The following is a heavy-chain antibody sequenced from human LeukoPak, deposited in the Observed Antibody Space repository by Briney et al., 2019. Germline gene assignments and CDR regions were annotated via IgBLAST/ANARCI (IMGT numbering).Heavy chain of an antibody. CDR1: GGSFSGYY. Sequence: SETPSLTCAVYGGSFSGYYWSWIRQPPGKGLEWIGEINHSGSTNYNPSLKSRVTISVDTSKNQFSLKLSSVTAADTAVYYCAYGDYAPDDYFDYWGQGTLVTVSS. CDR3: AYGDYAPDDYFDY. V-gene: IGHV4-34*01. J-gene: IGHJ4*02. D-gene: IGHD4-17*01. CDR2: INHSGST.